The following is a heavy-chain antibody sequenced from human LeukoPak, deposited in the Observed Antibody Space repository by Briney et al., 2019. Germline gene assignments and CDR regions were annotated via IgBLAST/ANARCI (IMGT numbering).Heavy chain of an antibody. CDR3: ARVVYSGYDFRGAMDV. V-gene: IGHV4-59*01. J-gene: IGHJ6*03. Sequence: SETLSFTCAVSGVSISSYYWSWIRQPPGKGLEWIGYIYYSGSTSYNPSLKSRVTISVDTSKNQFSLKLSSVTAADTAVYYCARVVYSGYDFRGAMDVWGKGTTVTVSS. CDR2: IYYSGST. D-gene: IGHD5-12*01. CDR1: GVSISSYY.